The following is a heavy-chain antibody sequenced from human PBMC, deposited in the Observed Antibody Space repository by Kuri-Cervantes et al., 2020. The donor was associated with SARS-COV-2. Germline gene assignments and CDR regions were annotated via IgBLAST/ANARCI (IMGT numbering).Heavy chain of an antibody. CDR3: ARDLMTHDYYDRLDAFDI. D-gene: IGHD3-22*01. J-gene: IGHJ3*02. Sequence: SETLSLTCAVYGGSLSGYYWSWIRQPPGKGLEWIGEINHSGSTNYNPSLKSRVTISVDTSKNQFSLKLSSVTAADTAVYYCARDLMTHDYYDRLDAFDIWGQGTMVTVSS. CDR1: GGSLSGYY. CDR2: INHSGST. V-gene: IGHV4-34*01.